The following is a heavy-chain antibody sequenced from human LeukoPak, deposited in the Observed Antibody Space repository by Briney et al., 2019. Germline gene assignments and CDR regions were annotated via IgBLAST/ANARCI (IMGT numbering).Heavy chain of an antibody. CDR3: ARERDIVVVPAASPHLPFDY. CDR1: GFTFSSYS. Sequence: GGSLRLSCAASGFTFSSYSMNWVRQAPGKGLEWVSSISSSSYIYYADSVKGRFTISRDNAKNSLYLQMNSLRAEDTAVYYCARERDIVVVPAASPHLPFDYWGQGTLVTVSS. D-gene: IGHD2-2*01. V-gene: IGHV3-21*01. CDR2: ISSSSYI. J-gene: IGHJ4*02.